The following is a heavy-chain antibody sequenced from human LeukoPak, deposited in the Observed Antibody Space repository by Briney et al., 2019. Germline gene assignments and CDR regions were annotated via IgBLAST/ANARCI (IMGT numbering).Heavy chain of an antibody. Sequence: ASVKVSCKASGYTFTGYYMHWVRQAPGQGLEWMGWINPNSGGPKHAQKFQGRVTMTRDTSISTAYMELSRLRSDDTAVYYRARVGYYYDSSGPLDYWGQGTLVNVSP. D-gene: IGHD3-22*01. CDR1: GYTFTGYY. CDR3: ARVGYYYDSSGPLDY. J-gene: IGHJ4*02. CDR2: INPNSGGP. V-gene: IGHV1-2*02.